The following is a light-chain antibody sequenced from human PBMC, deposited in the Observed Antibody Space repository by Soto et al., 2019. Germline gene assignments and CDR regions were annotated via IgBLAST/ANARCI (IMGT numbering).Light chain of an antibody. CDR2: DAS. CDR3: QQYNSYSRT. V-gene: IGKV1-5*01. Sequence: DTQMTQPPSTVPASVGYRVTLTSXASQSISSWLAWYQQKPGKAPNLLIYDASSLESGVPSRFSGSGSGTEFTLTISSLQPDDFATYYCQQYNSYSRTFGQGTKVDIK. CDR1: QSISSW. J-gene: IGKJ1*01.